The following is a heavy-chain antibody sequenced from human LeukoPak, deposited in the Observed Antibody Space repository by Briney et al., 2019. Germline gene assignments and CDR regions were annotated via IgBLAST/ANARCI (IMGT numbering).Heavy chain of an antibody. CDR1: GFTFSSYA. V-gene: IGHV3-30-3*01. J-gene: IGHJ3*02. Sequence: AGGSLRLSCAASGFTFSSYAMHWVRQAPGKGLEWVAVISYDGSNKYYADSVKGRFTISRDNSKNTLYLQMNSLRAEDTAVYYCARGVGATSPADAFDIWGQGTMVTVSS. D-gene: IGHD1-26*01. CDR3: ARGVGATSPADAFDI. CDR2: ISYDGSNK.